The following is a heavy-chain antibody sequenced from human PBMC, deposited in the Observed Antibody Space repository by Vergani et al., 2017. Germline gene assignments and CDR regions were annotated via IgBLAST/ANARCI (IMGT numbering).Heavy chain of an antibody. D-gene: IGHD6-13*01. V-gene: IGHV4-59*01. J-gene: IGHJ6*02. CDR1: GGSISSYY. CDR3: ARGRISSSWDENYYYYYGMDV. Sequence: QVQLQESGPGLVKPSETLSLTCTVSGGSISSYYWSWIRQPPGKGLEWIGYIYYSWSTNYNPSLKSRVTISVDTSKNQFSLKLSSVTAADTAVYYCARGRISSSWDENYYYYYGMDVWGQGTTVTVSS. CDR2: IYYSWST.